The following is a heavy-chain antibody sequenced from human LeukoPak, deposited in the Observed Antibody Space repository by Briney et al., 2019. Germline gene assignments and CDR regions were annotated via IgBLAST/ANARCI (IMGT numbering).Heavy chain of an antibody. V-gene: IGHV1-2*02. D-gene: IGHD2-2*01. J-gene: IGHJ5*02. CDR2: INPNSGGT. CDR1: GYTFTGYY. Sequence: ASVKVSCKASGYTFTGYYMHWVRQAPGQGLVWMGWINPNSGGTNYAQKFQGRVTMTRDTSISTAYMELSRLRSDDTAVYYCASSSKRYCSSTSCSNWFDPWGQGTLVTVSS. CDR3: ASSSKRYCSSTSCSNWFDP.